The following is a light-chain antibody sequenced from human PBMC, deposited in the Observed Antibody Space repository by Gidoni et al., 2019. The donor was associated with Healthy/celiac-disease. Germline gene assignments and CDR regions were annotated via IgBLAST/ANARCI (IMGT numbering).Light chain of an antibody. CDR3: QQANSFPRT. CDR1: QGISSW. CDR2: AAS. V-gene: IGKV1-12*01. J-gene: IGKJ1*01. Sequence: DIQMTQSPSSVSASVGDRVTITCRASQGISSWLALYQQKPGKAPKLLLYAASSLQSGVPSRFSGSGSGTDFTLTISSLQPEDFATYYCQQANSFPRTFGQGTKVEIK.